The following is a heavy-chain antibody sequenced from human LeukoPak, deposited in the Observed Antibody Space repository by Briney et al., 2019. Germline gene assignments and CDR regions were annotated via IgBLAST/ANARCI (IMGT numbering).Heavy chain of an antibody. V-gene: IGHV4-39*01. J-gene: IGHJ4*02. CDR1: GGSISSSSYY. CDR2: IYYRGST. Sequence: SETLSLTCTVSGGSISSSSYYWGWIRQPPGKGLEWIGSIYYRGSTYYNPSLKSRVTISVDTSKNQFSLKLSSVTAADTAVYYCASLRDSSGYYYFDYWGQGTLVTVSS. D-gene: IGHD3-22*01. CDR3: ASLRDSSGYYYFDY.